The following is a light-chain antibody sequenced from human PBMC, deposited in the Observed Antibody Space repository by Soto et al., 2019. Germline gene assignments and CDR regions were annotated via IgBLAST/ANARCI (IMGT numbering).Light chain of an antibody. V-gene: IGKV3-15*01. CDR2: GAS. J-gene: IGKJ2*01. CDR3: QQYNNWPPYT. Sequence: EIVMTQSPATLSVSPGERATLSCRASQSVSSNLAWYQQKPGQAHRLLIYGASTRATGIPARFSGSGSGTAFTLTISSMQSEDFAVYYCQQYNNWPPYTFGQGTKLEIK. CDR1: QSVSSN.